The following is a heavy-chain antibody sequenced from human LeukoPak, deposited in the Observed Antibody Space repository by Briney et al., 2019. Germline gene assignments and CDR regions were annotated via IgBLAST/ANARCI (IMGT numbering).Heavy chain of an antibody. J-gene: IGHJ4*02. CDR2: FDPEDGET. CDR1: GYTLTELS. V-gene: IGHV1-24*01. D-gene: IGHD5-24*01. CDR3: ATVRRGWPLFDY. Sequence: GASVKVSCKVSGYTLTELSMHWVRQAPGKGLEWMGGFDPEDGETIYAQKFQGRGTMTEDTSTDTAYMELSSLRSEDTAVYYCATVRRGWPLFDYWGQGTLVTVSS.